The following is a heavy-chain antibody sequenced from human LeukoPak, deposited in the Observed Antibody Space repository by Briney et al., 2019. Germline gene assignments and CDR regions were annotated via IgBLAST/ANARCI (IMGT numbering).Heavy chain of an antibody. Sequence: GGSLRLSCAASGFSVTSNHMNWVRQAPGKGLEWVSIIYTGGTTHYADSLNDRFTISRDDSINTLYLQMNSLRAEDTAVYYCARDSSWYYFDYWGQGTLVTVSS. CDR3: ARDSSWYYFDY. D-gene: IGHD6-13*01. CDR1: GFSVTSNH. CDR2: IYTGGTT. J-gene: IGHJ4*02. V-gene: IGHV3-66*01.